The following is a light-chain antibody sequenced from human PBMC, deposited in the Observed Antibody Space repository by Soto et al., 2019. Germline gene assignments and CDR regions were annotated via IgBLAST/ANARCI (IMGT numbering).Light chain of an antibody. CDR2: DAS. V-gene: IGKV3-11*01. CDR3: QQRSNWIN. Sequence: EIVLTQSPATLSLSPGERATLSCRASQSVSSYLAWYQQKPGQAPRLLIYDASNRATGIPARFSGSGSGTDFTLTISSLEPEDFAFYYCQQRSNWINFGQGTRLEIK. J-gene: IGKJ5*01. CDR1: QSVSSY.